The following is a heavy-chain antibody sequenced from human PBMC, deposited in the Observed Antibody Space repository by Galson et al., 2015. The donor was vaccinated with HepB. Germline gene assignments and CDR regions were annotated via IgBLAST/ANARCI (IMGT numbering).Heavy chain of an antibody. CDR3: ARAGPMIFGVVIVLHH. V-gene: IGHV6-1*01. J-gene: IGHJ5*02. D-gene: IGHD3/OR15-3a*01. CDR2: TYYRSKWYN. CDR1: GDSVSSNSAT. Sequence: CAISGDSVSSNSATWNWIRQSPSRGLEWLGRTYYRSKWYNDYAVSMKSRITINPDTSKNQFSLQLNSVTPEDTAVYYCARAGPMIFGVVIVLHHWGQGTLVTVSS.